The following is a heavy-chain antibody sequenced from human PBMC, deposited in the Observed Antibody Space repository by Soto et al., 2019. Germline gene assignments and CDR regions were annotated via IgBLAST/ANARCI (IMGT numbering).Heavy chain of an antibody. D-gene: IGHD4-17*01. CDR3: ARSYGDYGWAFDI. J-gene: IGHJ3*02. V-gene: IGHV4-31*03. CDR1: GGSISSGGYY. Sequence: QVQLQESGPGLVKPSQTLSLTCTVSGGSISSGGYYWSWIRQHPGKGLEWIGYIYYSGSTYYNPALKSRITISVDTSKNQFSLKLSSVTAADTAVYYCARSYGDYGWAFDIWGQGTMVTVSS. CDR2: IYYSGST.